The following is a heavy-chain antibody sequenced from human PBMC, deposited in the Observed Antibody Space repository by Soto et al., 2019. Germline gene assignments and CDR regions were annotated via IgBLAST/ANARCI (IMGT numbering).Heavy chain of an antibody. CDR2: INAGNGNT. J-gene: IGHJ6*02. Sequence: ASVKVSCKASGYTFTSYAMHWVRQAPGQRLEWMGWINAGNGNTKYSQKFQGRVTMTRDTSISTAYMELSRLRSDDTAVYYCARYRIAAHGYGMDVWGQGTTVTVSS. D-gene: IGHD6-6*01. CDR3: ARYRIAAHGYGMDV. V-gene: IGHV1-3*01. CDR1: GYTFTSYA.